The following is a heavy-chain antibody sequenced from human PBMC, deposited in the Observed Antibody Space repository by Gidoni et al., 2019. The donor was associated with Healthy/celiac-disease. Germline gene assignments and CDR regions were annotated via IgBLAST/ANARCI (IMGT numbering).Heavy chain of an antibody. J-gene: IGHJ6*02. D-gene: IGHD2-15*01. Sequence: QVQLVESGGGLVKPGGSLRLSCAASGFTFIDYYLSWIRQAPGKGLEWVSYISSSGSTIYYADSVKGRFTISRDNAKNSLYLQMNSLRAEDTAVYYCARRYCSGGSCYYYYYGMDVWGQGTTVTVSS. CDR3: ARRYCSGGSCYYYYYGMDV. CDR1: GFTFIDYY. V-gene: IGHV3-11*01. CDR2: ISSSGSTI.